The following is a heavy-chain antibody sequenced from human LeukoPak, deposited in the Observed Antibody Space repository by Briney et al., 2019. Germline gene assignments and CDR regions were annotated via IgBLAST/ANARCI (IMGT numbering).Heavy chain of an antibody. Sequence: GGSLRLSCAASGFTFSSYAMSWVRQAPGEGLEWVSSISGSDGITYYADSVKGRFTISRDNSKNTLFLQMSSLRADDTAVYYCAKGLYSGTSDAFDIWGQGTMVSVSS. D-gene: IGHD1-26*01. CDR3: AKGLYSGTSDAFDI. CDR2: ISGSDGIT. CDR1: GFTFSSYA. V-gene: IGHV3-23*01. J-gene: IGHJ3*02.